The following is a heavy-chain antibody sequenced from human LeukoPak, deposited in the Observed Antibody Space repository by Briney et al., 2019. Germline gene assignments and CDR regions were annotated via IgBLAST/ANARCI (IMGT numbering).Heavy chain of an antibody. CDR3: ARDQADYYDSSGYYYAY. CDR1: GFTFSNYN. Sequence: GGSLRLSCAASGFTFSNYNMNWVRQVPGKGLEWVSSISSSSSYIFYADSVKGRFTISRDNAKDSLYLQMNSLRAEDTAVYYCARDQADYYDSSGYYYAYWGQGTLVTVSS. D-gene: IGHD3-22*01. V-gene: IGHV3-21*01. CDR2: ISSSSSYI. J-gene: IGHJ4*02.